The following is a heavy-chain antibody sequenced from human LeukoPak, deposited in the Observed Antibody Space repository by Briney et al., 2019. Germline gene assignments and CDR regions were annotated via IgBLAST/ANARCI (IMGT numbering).Heavy chain of an antibody. CDR1: GFTFSSYS. D-gene: IGHD3-22*01. J-gene: IGHJ6*03. V-gene: IGHV3-21*04. CDR2: IGSSSSYI. Sequence: GSLRLSCAASGFTFSSYSMNWVRQAPGKGLEWVSTIGSSSSYIYYADSVKGRFTSSRDNAKHSLYLEMNSLRVEDRAVYYRAREDRADYLDVWGKGTTVTISS. CDR3: AREDRADYLDV.